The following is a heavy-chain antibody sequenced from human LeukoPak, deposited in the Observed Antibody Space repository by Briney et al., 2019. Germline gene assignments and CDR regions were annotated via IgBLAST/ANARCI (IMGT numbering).Heavy chain of an antibody. D-gene: IGHD1-26*01. CDR2: IFYSGST. V-gene: IGHV4-39*01. Sequence: KPSETLSLTCTLSGGSISSSGYYWGWIRQPPGKGLEWIASIFYSGSTYYNPSLKSRVTISVDKSKTQLSLKLGSLTAADTAVYYCARHEYSGSYYGLSWFDPWGQGTLVTVSS. CDR1: GGSISSSGYY. J-gene: IGHJ5*02. CDR3: ARHEYSGSYYGLSWFDP.